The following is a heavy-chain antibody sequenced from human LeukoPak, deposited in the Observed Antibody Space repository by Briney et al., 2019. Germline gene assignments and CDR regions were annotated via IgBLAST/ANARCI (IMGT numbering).Heavy chain of an antibody. CDR3: AKGFYSSSWYYFDY. J-gene: IGHJ4*02. CDR1: GFTFSSYA. CDR2: ISGSGGST. D-gene: IGHD6-13*01. Sequence: GGSLRLSCAASGFTFSSYAMSWVRQAPGKGLEWVSAISGSGGSTYYADSVKGRFTISRDNSKNTPYLQMNSLRAEDSAVYYCAKGFYSSSWYYFDYWGQGTLVTVSS. V-gene: IGHV3-23*01.